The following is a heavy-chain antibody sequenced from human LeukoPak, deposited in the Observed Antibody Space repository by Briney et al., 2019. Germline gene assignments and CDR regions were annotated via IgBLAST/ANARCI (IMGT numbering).Heavy chain of an antibody. CDR3: ARVPLRLGELSLVDY. CDR2: IYYSGST. V-gene: IGHV4-39*07. D-gene: IGHD3-16*02. J-gene: IGHJ4*02. Sequence: PSETLSLTCTVSGGSISSSSYYWGWIRQPPGKGLEWIGSIYYSGSTYYNPSLKSRVTISVDTSKNQFSLKLSSVTAADTAVYYCARVPLRLGELSLVDYWGQGTLVTVSS. CDR1: GGSISSSSYY.